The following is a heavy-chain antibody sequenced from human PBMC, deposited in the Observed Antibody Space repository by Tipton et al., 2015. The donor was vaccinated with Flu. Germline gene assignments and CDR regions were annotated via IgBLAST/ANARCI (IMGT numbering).Heavy chain of an antibody. V-gene: IGHV3-7*01. D-gene: IGHD5-12*01. Sequence: SLRLSCAASGFTFSRYWMSWVRQAPGKGLEWVANIKEDGSQKYYVDSVKGRVTISRDNAKNSVYLQMNSLGAEDTAVYYCARVTGAYDYSDYWGQGTLATVSS. J-gene: IGHJ4*02. CDR3: ARVTGAYDYSDY. CDR1: GFTFSRYW. CDR2: IKEDGSQK.